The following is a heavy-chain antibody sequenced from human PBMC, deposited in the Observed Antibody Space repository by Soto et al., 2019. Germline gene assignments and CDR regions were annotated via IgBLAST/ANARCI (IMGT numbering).Heavy chain of an antibody. CDR1: GFTYSHYW. V-gene: IGHV3-74*01. Sequence: EVQLVESGGGLVQPGGSLRLSCAASGFTYSHYWMHWVRQVPGKGLLWVSRINGDGTHTSYADFVKGRFTISRDNAKNTLFFHMTSLSAYDTAVYYCARDFTTAETPADDFDHWCQGTLVTVSS. J-gene: IGHJ4*02. CDR3: ARDFTTAETPADDFDH. D-gene: IGHD4-17*01. CDR2: INGDGTHT.